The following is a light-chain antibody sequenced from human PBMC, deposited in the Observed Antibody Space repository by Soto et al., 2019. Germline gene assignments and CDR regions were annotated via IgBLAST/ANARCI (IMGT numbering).Light chain of an antibody. CDR3: SSYTSGSSHYV. J-gene: IGLJ1*01. Sequence: QSALTQPASVSGSPGQSITISCTGTSSDVGAYYSVSWYQHHPGKAPKLIIYGVTNRPSGVSNRFAGSKSGNTASLTISGIQAEDEADYHCSSYTSGSSHYVFGTGTKVTFL. CDR2: GVT. CDR1: SSDVGAYYS. V-gene: IGLV2-14*01.